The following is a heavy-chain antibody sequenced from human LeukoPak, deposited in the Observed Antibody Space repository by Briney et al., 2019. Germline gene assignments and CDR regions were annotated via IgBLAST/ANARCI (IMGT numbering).Heavy chain of an antibody. J-gene: IGHJ4*02. CDR3: IHQHNLAAADT. CDR2: IYWHGDQ. CDR1: GGSISGYYWS. V-gene: IGHV2-5*08. Sequence: TLSLTCTVSGGSISGYYWSWIRQPPGKALEWLALIYWHGDQRYSPSLQTRLTIARDTSKNQVVLTLTNVDPVDTATYYCIHQHNLAAADTWGQGILVTVSS. D-gene: IGHD6-13*01.